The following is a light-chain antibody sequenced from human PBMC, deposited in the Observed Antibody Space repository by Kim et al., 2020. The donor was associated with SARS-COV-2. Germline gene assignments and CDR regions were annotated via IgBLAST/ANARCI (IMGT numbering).Light chain of an antibody. Sequence: GQSITTTCTGTSSDIGTYNYISWYQQHPGKAPKLIIYEVSERPSGVPNRFSGSKSGNTASLTVAGLQAEDEADYYCCSYTGSQNYVFGTGTKVTVL. CDR2: EVS. J-gene: IGLJ1*01. V-gene: IGLV2-8*01. CDR3: CSYTGSQNYV. CDR1: SSDIGTYNY.